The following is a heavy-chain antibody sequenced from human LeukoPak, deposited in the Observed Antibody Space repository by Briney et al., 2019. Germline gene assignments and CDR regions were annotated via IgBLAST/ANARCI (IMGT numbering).Heavy chain of an antibody. J-gene: IGHJ6*02. Sequence: SETLSLTCTVSGGSISSYYWSWIRQPPGKGLEWIGYIYYSGSTNYNPSLKSRVTISVDTSKNQFSLKLSSVTAADTAVYYCARDGVTMVRGAAGYYGMDVWGQGTTVTVSS. CDR2: IYYSGST. CDR3: ARDGVTMVRGAAGYYGMDV. CDR1: GGSISSYY. V-gene: IGHV4-59*01. D-gene: IGHD3-10*01.